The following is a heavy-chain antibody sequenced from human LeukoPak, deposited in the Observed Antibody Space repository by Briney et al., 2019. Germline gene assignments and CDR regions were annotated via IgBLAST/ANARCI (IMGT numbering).Heavy chain of an antibody. V-gene: IGHV3-53*01. D-gene: IGHD3-9*01. CDR1: GLTVSSNY. CDR3: AREVGDILTGYYVFDY. Sequence: PGGSLRLSCAASGLTVSSNYMSWVRQAPGKGLEWDSVIYSGGSTYYADSVKGRFTISRDNSKNTLYLQMNSLRAEDTAVYYCAREVGDILTGYYVFDYWGQGTLVTVSS. CDR2: IYSGGST. J-gene: IGHJ4*02.